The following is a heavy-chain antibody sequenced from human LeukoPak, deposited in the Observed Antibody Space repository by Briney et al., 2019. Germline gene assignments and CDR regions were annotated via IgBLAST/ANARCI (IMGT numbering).Heavy chain of an antibody. V-gene: IGHV4-59*01. J-gene: IGHJ4*02. CDR3: ARGILTGYSYYFDY. D-gene: IGHD3-9*01. CDR1: GGPISSYY. Sequence: KTSETLSLTCTVSGGPISSYYWSWIRQPPGKGLEWIGYIYYSGSTNYNPSLKSRVTISVDTSKNQFSLKLSSVTAADTAVYYCARGILTGYSYYFDYWGQGTLVTVSS. CDR2: IYYSGST.